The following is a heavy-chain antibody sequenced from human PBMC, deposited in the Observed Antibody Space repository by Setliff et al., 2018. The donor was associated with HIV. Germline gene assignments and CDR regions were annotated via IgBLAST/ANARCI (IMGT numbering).Heavy chain of an antibody. CDR2: IYYSGST. CDR1: GGSMSSYF. V-gene: IGHV4-31*03. J-gene: IGHJ3*02. Sequence: SETLSLTCTVSGGSMSSYFWSWIRQHPGKGLEWIGYIYYSGSTYYNPSLKSRVTISVDTSKNQFSLKLSSVTAADTAVYYYAREKLEGGIIRAFDIWGQGTMVTVSS. D-gene: IGHD3-16*01. CDR3: AREKLEGGIIRAFDI.